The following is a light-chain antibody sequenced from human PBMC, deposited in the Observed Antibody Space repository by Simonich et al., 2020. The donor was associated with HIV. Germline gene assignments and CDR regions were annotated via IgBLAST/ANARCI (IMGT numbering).Light chain of an antibody. J-gene: IGLJ2*01. CDR1: SSNIGSNT. V-gene: IGLV1-44*01. CDR2: RKN. Sequence: QSVLTQPPSASGTPGQRVTIPCSGSSSNIGSNTVNWYQHPPGTAPKLLIYRKNQRPSGVPDRFSGSKSGTSASLAISGLQSEDEADYYCCSYAGSYTLLFGGGTKLTVL. CDR3: CSYAGSYTLL.